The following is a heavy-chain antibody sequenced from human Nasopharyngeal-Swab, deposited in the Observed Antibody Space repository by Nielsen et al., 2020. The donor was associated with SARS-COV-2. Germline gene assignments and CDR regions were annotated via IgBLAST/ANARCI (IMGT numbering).Heavy chain of an antibody. J-gene: IGHJ4*02. CDR1: GYFSTSYY. CDR2: INPSGGST. V-gene: IGHV1-46*01. CDR3: ARELWFGEEL. Sequence: ASSKDSSNASGYFSTSYYMHWVRQPPGQGLVWMGIINPSGGSTSYAQKFQGRLTMTTDTSTSTVHMELSSLRSEDTAVYYCARELWFGEELWGQGTLVTVSS. D-gene: IGHD3-10*01.